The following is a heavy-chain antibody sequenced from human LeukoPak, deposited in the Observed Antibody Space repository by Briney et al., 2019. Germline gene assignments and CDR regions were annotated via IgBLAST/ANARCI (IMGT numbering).Heavy chain of an antibody. CDR3: ARDRPNYYGSDGHYYRRDGDY. CDR2: ITSRGEST. Sequence: GGSLRLSCATSGFTFSIYAMSWVRQAPGKGLQWVSSITSRGESTWYVDSVKGRFTITRDNSENTLYLQMHSLRAEDTAVYYCARDRPNYYGSDGHYYRRDGDYWGRGTLVSVSS. D-gene: IGHD3-22*01. V-gene: IGHV3-23*01. J-gene: IGHJ4*02. CDR1: GFTFSIYA.